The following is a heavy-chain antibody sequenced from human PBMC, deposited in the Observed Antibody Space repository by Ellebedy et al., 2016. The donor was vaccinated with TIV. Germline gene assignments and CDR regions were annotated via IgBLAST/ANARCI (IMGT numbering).Heavy chain of an antibody. J-gene: IGHJ5*02. V-gene: IGHV1-18*04. Sequence: AASVKVSCKASGYTFTSYGISWVRQAPGQGLEWMGWISAYNGNTNYAQKLQGRVTMTTDTSTSTAYMELRSLRSDDTAVYYCARDYDYVWGSYRYRTFDPWGQGTLVTVSS. CDR2: ISAYNGNT. CDR1: GYTFTSYG. D-gene: IGHD3-16*02. CDR3: ARDYDYVWGSYRYRTFDP.